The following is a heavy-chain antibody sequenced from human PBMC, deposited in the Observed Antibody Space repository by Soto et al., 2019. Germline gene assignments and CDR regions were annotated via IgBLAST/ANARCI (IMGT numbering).Heavy chain of an antibody. CDR3: ARAKPQVPFDY. CDR2: IYYSGST. Sequence: SETLSLTCTVSGGSISSSSYYWGWIRQPPGKGLEWIGSIYYSGSTYYNPSLKSRVTISVDTSKNQFSLKLSSVTAADTAVYSCARAKPQVPFDYWGQGTLVTVSS. V-gene: IGHV4-39*07. J-gene: IGHJ4*02. CDR1: GGSISSSSYY.